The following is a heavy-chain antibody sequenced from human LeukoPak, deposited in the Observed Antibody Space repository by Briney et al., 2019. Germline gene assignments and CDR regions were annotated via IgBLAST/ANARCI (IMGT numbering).Heavy chain of an antibody. J-gene: IGHJ4*02. CDR1: RYTFTNYD. Sequence: ASVKVSCKASRYTFTNYDINWVRQATGQGLEWLGWMSASSGNTGYAQKFQGRVSMTRATSISTAYLGLSSLTFEDTAVYYCARTPPKGDIDYWGQGTLVTVSS. V-gene: IGHV1-8*01. CDR3: ARTPPKGDIDY. D-gene: IGHD2-21*02. CDR2: MSASSGNT.